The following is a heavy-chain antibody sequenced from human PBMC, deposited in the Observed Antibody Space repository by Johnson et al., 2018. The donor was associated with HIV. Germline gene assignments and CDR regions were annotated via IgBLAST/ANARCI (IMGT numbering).Heavy chain of an antibody. J-gene: IGHJ3*02. V-gene: IGHV3-11*04. CDR3: ARDSSSWYEGAFDI. D-gene: IGHD6-13*01. CDR1: GFTFSYYY. Sequence: VQLVESGGGLVPPGGSLRLSCAASGFTFSYYYMSWIRQAPGKGLEWVSYISSSGSTIYYADSVKGQFTISRDNAKNSLYLQMNSLRAEDTAVYYCARDSSSWYEGAFDIWGQGKMVTVSS. CDR2: ISSSGSTI.